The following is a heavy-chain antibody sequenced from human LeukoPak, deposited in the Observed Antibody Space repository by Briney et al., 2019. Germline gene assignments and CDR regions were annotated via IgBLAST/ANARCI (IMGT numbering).Heavy chain of an antibody. CDR2: IWYDGSNK. V-gene: IGHV3-33*01. J-gene: IGHJ4*02. D-gene: IGHD6-19*01. CDR1: GFTFSSYG. Sequence: GXXXRLSCAAXGFTFSSYGMHWVRQAPGKGLEWVAVIWYDGSNKYYADSVKGRFTISRDNSKNTLYLQMNSLRAEDTAVYYCARQWLARGIFDYWGQGTLVTVSS. CDR3: ARQWLARGIFDY.